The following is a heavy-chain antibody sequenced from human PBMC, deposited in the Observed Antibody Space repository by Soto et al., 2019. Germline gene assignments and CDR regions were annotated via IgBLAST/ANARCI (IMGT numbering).Heavy chain of an antibody. D-gene: IGHD3-10*01. V-gene: IGHV1-18*01. Sequence: QVQLVQSGAEVKKPGASVKVSCKASGYAFTSYGISWVRQAPGQGLEWMGWISAYNGNTNYAQKLQGRVTMTTDTSTSTAYMELRSLRSDDTAVYYCARVYRITMVRGELSEYWGQGTLVTVSS. J-gene: IGHJ4*02. CDR3: ARVYRITMVRGELSEY. CDR2: ISAYNGNT. CDR1: GYAFTSYG.